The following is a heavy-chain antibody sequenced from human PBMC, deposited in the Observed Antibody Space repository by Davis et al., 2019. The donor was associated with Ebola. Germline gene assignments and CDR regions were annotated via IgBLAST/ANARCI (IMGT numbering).Heavy chain of an antibody. J-gene: IGHJ4*02. CDR1: GYTFTSYG. V-gene: IGHV1-18*01. CDR2: ISAYNGNT. CDR3: AREGYSSGWDYYFDY. Sequence: AASVKVSCKASGYTFTSYGISWVRQAPGQGLEWMGWISAYNGNTNYAQKLQGRVTMTTDTSTSTAYMELSSLRSEDTAVYYCAREGYSSGWDYYFDYWGQGTLVTVSS. D-gene: IGHD6-19*01.